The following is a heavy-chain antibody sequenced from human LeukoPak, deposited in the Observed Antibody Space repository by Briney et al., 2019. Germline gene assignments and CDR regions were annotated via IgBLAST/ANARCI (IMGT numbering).Heavy chain of an antibody. CDR2: IYYSGTT. CDR3: ARGVYIAAAQYGY. Sequence: SETLSLTCTGSGGSISNYYWSWIRQPPGKGLEWIGYIYYSGTTNYNPSLKSRVTISVDTAKNQFSLKLNSVTAADTAVYYCARGVYIAAAQYGYWGQGTLVTVSS. J-gene: IGHJ4*02. CDR1: GGSISNYY. V-gene: IGHV4-59*01. D-gene: IGHD6-13*01.